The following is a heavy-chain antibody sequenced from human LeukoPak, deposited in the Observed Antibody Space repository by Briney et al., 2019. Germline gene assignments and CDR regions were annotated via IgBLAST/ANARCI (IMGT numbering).Heavy chain of an antibody. CDR1: GFTFSSYA. CDR3: ARARSSYGYGDAFDI. Sequence: GGSLRLSCAASGFTFSSYAMHWVRQAPGKGLEWVAVISYDGSSKYYADSVKGRFTISRDNSKNTLYLQMDSLRAEDTAVYYCARARSSYGYGDAFDIWGQGTMVTVSS. V-gene: IGHV3-30*04. J-gene: IGHJ3*02. CDR2: ISYDGSSK. D-gene: IGHD5-18*01.